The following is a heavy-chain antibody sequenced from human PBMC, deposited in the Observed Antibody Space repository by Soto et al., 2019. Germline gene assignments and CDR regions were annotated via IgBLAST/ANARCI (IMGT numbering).Heavy chain of an antibody. Sequence: GGSLRLSCAASGFTFSSYAMSWVRQAPGKGLEWVSAISGSGGSTYYADSVKGRFTISRDNSKNTLYLQMNSLRAEDTAVYYCAKDDTYYDILTGYYIGRGFDYWGQGTLVTVSS. CDR3: AKDDTYYDILTGYYIGRGFDY. CDR2: ISGSGGST. J-gene: IGHJ4*02. CDR1: GFTFSSYA. D-gene: IGHD3-9*01. V-gene: IGHV3-23*01.